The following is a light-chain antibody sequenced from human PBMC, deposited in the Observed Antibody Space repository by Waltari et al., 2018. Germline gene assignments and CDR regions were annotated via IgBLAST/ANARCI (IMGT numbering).Light chain of an antibody. Sequence: EIVLTQSPATLSLSPVERATLSCRASQSVSSYLAWYQQKPGQAPRLLIYDASNRATGIPARFSGSGSGTDFTLTISSLEPEDFAVYYCQQRSNWRFTFGPGTKVDIK. CDR3: QQRSNWRFT. V-gene: IGKV3-11*01. CDR2: DAS. J-gene: IGKJ3*01. CDR1: QSVSSY.